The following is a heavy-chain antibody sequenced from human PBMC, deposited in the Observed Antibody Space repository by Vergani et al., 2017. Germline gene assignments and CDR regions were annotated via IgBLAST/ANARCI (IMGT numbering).Heavy chain of an antibody. CDR3: ARGNVGYCSSTSCYATPTFDP. CDR1: GFTFSSHG. Sequence: QVQLVESGGGVVQPGRSLRLSRAASGFTFSSHGMHWVRQAPGKGLEWVAVIWYDGSNKYFVDPVKGRFTIARDNSKNTLYLQMNSLRAEDTAVYYCARGNVGYCSSTSCYATPTFDPWGQGTLVTVSS. J-gene: IGHJ5*02. D-gene: IGHD2-2*01. V-gene: IGHV3-33*01. CDR2: IWYDGSNK.